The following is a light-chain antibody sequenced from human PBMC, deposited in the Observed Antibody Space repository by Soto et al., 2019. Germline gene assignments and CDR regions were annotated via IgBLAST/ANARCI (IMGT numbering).Light chain of an antibody. Sequence: QMTQSPSSLSAFVGDRVTITCRASQGIAPYLAWFQQKPGKVPKLLIYATYTLQSGVPSRFSGSGSGTDFTLTINSLQPEDVGTYYCQKYNSAPLTFGGGTKVEIK. CDR3: QKYNSAPLT. J-gene: IGKJ4*01. CDR1: QGIAPY. V-gene: IGKV1-27*01. CDR2: ATY.